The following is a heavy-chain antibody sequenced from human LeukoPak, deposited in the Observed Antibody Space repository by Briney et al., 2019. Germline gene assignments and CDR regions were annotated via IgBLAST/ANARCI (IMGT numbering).Heavy chain of an antibody. V-gene: IGHV4-61*02. CDR3: ARDLLYFGSGASDS. D-gene: IGHD3-10*01. J-gene: IGHJ5*02. Sequence: PSQTLSLTCTVSGGSISSGSYYWSWIRQPAGKGLEWIGRIYTSGSTNYNPSLKSRVTISVDTSKNQFSLKLSSVTAADTAVYYCARDLLYFGSGASDSWGQGTLVTVSS. CDR1: GGSISSGSYY. CDR2: IYTSGST.